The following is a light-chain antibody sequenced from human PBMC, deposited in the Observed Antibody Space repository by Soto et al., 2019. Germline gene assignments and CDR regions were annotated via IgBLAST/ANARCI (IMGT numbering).Light chain of an antibody. V-gene: IGLV3-21*02. CDR1: NNGRKS. CDR2: DDG. Sequence: SYELTQPPSVSVAPGQTARITCGGHNNGRKSVHWYQQKPGQAPVLVVYDDGDRPSGIPERFSGSNSGNTATLTISRVEAGDEADYYCQVWDSTNDHVLFGGGTKVTVL. J-gene: IGLJ2*01. CDR3: QVWDSTNDHVL.